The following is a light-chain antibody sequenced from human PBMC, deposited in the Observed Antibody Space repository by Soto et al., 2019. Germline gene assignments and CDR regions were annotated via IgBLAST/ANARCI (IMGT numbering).Light chain of an antibody. Sequence: DIQMTQSPSTLSASVGDRVTITFRASQSISNWLAWYQQKPGKAPKVVIDKAFSLESGVPSRFSGSGSCTEFNLTISSLQPDDFAIYYCQQYNIFPYTFGQGTKLEI. J-gene: IGKJ2*01. CDR1: QSISNW. V-gene: IGKV1-5*03. CDR2: KAF. CDR3: QQYNIFPYT.